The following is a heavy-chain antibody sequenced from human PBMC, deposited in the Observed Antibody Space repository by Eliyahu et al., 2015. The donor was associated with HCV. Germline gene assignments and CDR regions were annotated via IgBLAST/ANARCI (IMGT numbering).Heavy chain of an antibody. J-gene: IGHJ6*02. CDR1: GGSFXGYY. CDR3: ARGGGWSIAARIYGMDV. CDR2: XXHSGST. Sequence: QVQLQQWGAGLLKPSETLSLTCXVXGGSFXGYYWSWXRQPPGKGLXGVGEXXHSGSTNYNPSXKSRVTISVDTSKNQFSLKLSSVTAADTAVYYCARGGGWSIAARIYGMDVWGQGTTVTVSS. D-gene: IGHD6-6*01. V-gene: IGHV4-34*01.